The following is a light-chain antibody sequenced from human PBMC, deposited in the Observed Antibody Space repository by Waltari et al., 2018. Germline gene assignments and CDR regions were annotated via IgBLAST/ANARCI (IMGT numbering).Light chain of an antibody. J-gene: IGLJ2*01. Sequence: SALTPPPSVSGSPGQATPTSCPGTSSDIGNYNLISRYQRQSGKAPKLMIYEVTKRPSGVSDRFSGSKSGNTASLTISGLQAEDEADYYCCSYAGTTIYVLFGGGTKLTV. CDR3: CSYAGTTIYVL. V-gene: IGLV2-23*02. CDR2: EVT. CDR1: SSDIGNYNL.